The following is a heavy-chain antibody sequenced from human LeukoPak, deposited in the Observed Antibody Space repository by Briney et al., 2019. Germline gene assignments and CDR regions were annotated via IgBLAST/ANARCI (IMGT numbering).Heavy chain of an antibody. J-gene: IGHJ6*03. CDR3: ARPAGSYYYYMDV. Sequence: PGGSLRLSCAASGFTFSNYGMHWVRQAPGKGLEWIGSIYYSGSTYYNPSLKSRVTISVDTSKNQFSLKLSSVTAADTAVYYCARPAGSYYYYMDVWGKGTTVTISS. V-gene: IGHV4-39*01. D-gene: IGHD1-26*01. CDR1: GFTFSNYG. CDR2: IYYSGST.